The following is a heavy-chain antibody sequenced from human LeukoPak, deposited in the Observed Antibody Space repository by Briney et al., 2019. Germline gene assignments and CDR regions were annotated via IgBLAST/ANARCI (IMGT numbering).Heavy chain of an antibody. J-gene: IGHJ4*02. CDR1: GLSFTSFA. Sequence: PGGSLRLSCAASGLSFTSFATSWVRQAPARGPEWVSSLRGDGETFYADSVRGRFTLSRDDSRNTVYLQLNNLRVEDTAIYYCARASWVSSADAVRWGQGTQVTVSS. V-gene: IGHV3-23*01. CDR3: ARASWVSSADAVR. D-gene: IGHD3-16*01. CDR2: LRGDGET.